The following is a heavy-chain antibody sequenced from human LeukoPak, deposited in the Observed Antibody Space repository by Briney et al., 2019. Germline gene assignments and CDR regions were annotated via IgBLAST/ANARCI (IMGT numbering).Heavy chain of an antibody. CDR1: GFTFSSYS. J-gene: IGHJ3*02. CDR3: ASLGAKGWYSSGLFDI. V-gene: IGHV3-21*04. CDR2: ISSSSSYI. Sequence: TGGSLRLSCAASGFTFSSYSMNWVRQAPGKGLEWVSSISSSSSYIYYADSVKGRFTISRDNAKNSLYLQMNSLRAEDTAVYYCASLGAKGWYSSGLFDIWGQGTMVTVSS. D-gene: IGHD6-19*01.